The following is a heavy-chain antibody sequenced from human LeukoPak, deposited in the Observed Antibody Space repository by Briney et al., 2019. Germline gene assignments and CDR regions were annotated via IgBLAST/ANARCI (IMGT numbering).Heavy chain of an antibody. CDR3: ARDCGGGTCYLDC. Sequence: PGGSLRLSRAASGYTFSDYYMSWIRQAPGKGLEWVSYISSSDTYTNYADSVKGRFTISRDNAKNSLYLQMNSLRAEDTALYYCARDCGGGTCYLDCWGQGTLVTVSS. J-gene: IGHJ4*02. CDR1: GYTFSDYY. V-gene: IGHV3-11*05. D-gene: IGHD2-15*01. CDR2: ISSSDTYT.